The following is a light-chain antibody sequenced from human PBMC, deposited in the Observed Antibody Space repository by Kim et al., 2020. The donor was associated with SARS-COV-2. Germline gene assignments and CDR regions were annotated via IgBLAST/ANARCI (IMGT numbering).Light chain of an antibody. Sequence: LGERATISCKSSQSILSSSNNKNYLAWYQQKPGHPPKLLIYGASTRESGVPDRFSGSGSGTDFTLTISSLQAEDVAVYYCQQYYSTPWTFGQGTKVDIK. V-gene: IGKV4-1*01. CDR3: QQYYSTPWT. J-gene: IGKJ1*01. CDR1: QSILSSSNNKNY. CDR2: GAS.